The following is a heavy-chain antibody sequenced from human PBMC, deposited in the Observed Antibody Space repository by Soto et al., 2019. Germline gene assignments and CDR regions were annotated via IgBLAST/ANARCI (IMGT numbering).Heavy chain of an antibody. CDR1: GGSFSGYY. Sequence: SETLSLTCAVYGGSFSGYYWSWIRQPPGKGLEWIGEINHSGSTNYNPSLKSRVTISVDTSKNQFSLELSSVTAADTAVYYCARGRDVVGPAATGLFYYSYMDVWGKGNTVPVSS. CDR2: INHSGST. CDR3: ARGRDVVGPAATGLFYYSYMDV. D-gene: IGHD2-2*01. V-gene: IGHV4-34*01. J-gene: IGHJ6*03.